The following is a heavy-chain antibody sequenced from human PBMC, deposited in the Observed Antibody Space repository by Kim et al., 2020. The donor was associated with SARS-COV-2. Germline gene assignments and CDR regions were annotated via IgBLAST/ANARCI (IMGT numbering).Heavy chain of an antibody. Sequence: SETLSLTCAVYGGSFSGYYWSWIRQPPGKGLEWIGEINHSGSTNYNPSLKSRVTISVDTSKNQFSLKLSSVTAADTAGYYCARGGDRFPGVGSSWYFDYWGQGTLVTVSS. D-gene: IGHD6-13*01. CDR1: GGSFSGYY. CDR2: INHSGST. J-gene: IGHJ4*02. V-gene: IGHV4-34*01. CDR3: ARGGDRFPGVGSSWYFDY.